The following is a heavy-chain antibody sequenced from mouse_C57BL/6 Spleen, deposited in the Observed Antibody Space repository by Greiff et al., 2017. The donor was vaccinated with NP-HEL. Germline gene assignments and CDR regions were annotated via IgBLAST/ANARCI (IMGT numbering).Heavy chain of an antibody. CDR2: LWSAGST. J-gene: IGHJ4*01. Sequence: VQLVESGPGLVAPSQSLSITCTVSGFSLPRYGVHCVRQPPGTGLAWLVVLWSAGSTTYNSALKSRLSISKDNSKSQVFLKMNSLQTDDTAMYYCARHYGSSLYAMDYWGQGTSVTVSS. CDR1: GFSLPRYG. CDR3: ARHYGSSLYAMDY. V-gene: IGHV2-6-1*01. D-gene: IGHD1-1*01.